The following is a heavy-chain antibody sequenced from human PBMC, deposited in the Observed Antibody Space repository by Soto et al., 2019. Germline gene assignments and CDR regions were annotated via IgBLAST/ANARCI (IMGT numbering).Heavy chain of an antibody. J-gene: IGHJ3*02. CDR3: ARGGDWNDFRDAFDI. CDR1: GFTFSSYS. Sequence: GGSLRLSCAASGFTFSSYSMNWVRQAPGKGLEWVSSIGSSSSYIYYADSVKGRFTISRDNAKNSLYLQMNSLRAEDTAVYYCARGGDWNDFRDAFDIWGQGTMVTVSS. CDR2: IGSSSSYI. D-gene: IGHD1-1*01. V-gene: IGHV3-21*01.